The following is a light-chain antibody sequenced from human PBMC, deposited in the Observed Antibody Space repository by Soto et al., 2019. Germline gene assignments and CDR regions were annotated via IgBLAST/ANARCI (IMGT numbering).Light chain of an antibody. V-gene: IGLV2-23*01. Sequence: QSALTQPASASGSPGQSMTISCTGTSSDVGSYNLVSWYQQHPGKAPKLMIYEGSKRPSGVSNRFSGSKSGNTASLTISGLQAEDEADYYCCSYAGSSTSVVFGGGTKLTVL. CDR1: SSDVGSYNL. CDR3: CSYAGSSTSVV. CDR2: EGS. J-gene: IGLJ2*01.